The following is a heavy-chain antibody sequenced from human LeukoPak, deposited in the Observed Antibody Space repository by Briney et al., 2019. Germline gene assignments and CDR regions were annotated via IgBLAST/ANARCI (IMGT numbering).Heavy chain of an antibody. V-gene: IGHV3-21*01. CDR2: ISSSSSYI. D-gene: IGHD3-22*01. CDR1: GFTFSSYS. J-gene: IGHJ4*02. CDR3: ARRGNYDSSGYYSY. Sequence: GGSLRLSCAASGFTFSSYSMNWVRQAPGKGLEWVSSISSSSSYIYYADSVKGRFTISRDNAKNSLYLQVNSLRAEDTAVYYCARRGNYDSSGYYSYWGQGTLVTVSS.